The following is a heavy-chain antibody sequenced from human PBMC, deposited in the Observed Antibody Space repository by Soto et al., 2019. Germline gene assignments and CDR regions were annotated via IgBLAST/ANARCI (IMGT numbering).Heavy chain of an antibody. CDR2: ISYDGSNK. J-gene: IGHJ6*02. Sequence: QVQLVESGGGVVQPGRSLRLSCAASGFTFSSYGMHWVRQAPGKGLEWVAVISYDGSNKYYADSVKGRFTISRDNSKNTLYLQMNSLRAEDTAVYYCAKEQALKYQLLYRSYYYYYGMDVWGQGTTVTVSS. CDR1: GFTFSSYG. D-gene: IGHD2-2*02. CDR3: AKEQALKYQLLYRSYYYYYGMDV. V-gene: IGHV3-30*18.